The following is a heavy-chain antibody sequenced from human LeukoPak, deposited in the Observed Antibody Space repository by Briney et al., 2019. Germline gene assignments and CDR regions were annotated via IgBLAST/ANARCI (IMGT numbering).Heavy chain of an antibody. V-gene: IGHV4-30-4*01. J-gene: IGHJ5*02. CDR2: MYYSGST. CDR3: ARPYYYDSRIDP. Sequence: SETLSLTCTVSGGSISSGDYYWSWIRQPPGKGLEWIAYMYYSGSTYYNPSLKNRVTMSADTSKNQLSLKLGSVTAADTAVYYCARPYYYDSRIDPWGQGILVTVSS. D-gene: IGHD3-22*01. CDR1: GGSISSGDYY.